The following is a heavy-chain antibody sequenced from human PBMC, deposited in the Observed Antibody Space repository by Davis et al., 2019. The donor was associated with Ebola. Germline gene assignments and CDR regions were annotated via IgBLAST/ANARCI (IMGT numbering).Heavy chain of an antibody. CDR3: AKAGSTRDYYYYYMDV. CDR1: GFTFSSYA. D-gene: IGHD2-2*01. CDR2: ISGSGGST. V-gene: IGHV3-23*01. Sequence: PGGSLRLSCAASGFTFSSYAMSWVRQAPGKGLEWVSAISGSGGSTYYADSVKGRFTISRDNSKNTLYLQMNSLRAEDTAVYYCAKAGSTRDYYYYYMDVWGKGTTVTVSS. J-gene: IGHJ6*03.